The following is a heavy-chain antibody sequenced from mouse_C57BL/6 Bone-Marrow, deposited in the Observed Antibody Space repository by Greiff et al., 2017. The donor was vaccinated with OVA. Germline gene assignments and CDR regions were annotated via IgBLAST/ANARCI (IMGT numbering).Heavy chain of an antibody. J-gene: IGHJ4*01. D-gene: IGHD1-1*01. CDR1: GFSFTSYG. CDR2: IWSGGST. Sequence: QVQLKESGPGLVQPSQCLSISCTASGFSFTSYGVHWVRQSPGKGLEWLGVIWSGGSTDYNAAFIYRLSISKDNPKSQVFFKMNSRQADDTAIYYCARNIYGSSCYYAKDYWCQGTAVTVSS. V-gene: IGHV2-2*01. CDR3: ARNIYGSSCYYAKDY.